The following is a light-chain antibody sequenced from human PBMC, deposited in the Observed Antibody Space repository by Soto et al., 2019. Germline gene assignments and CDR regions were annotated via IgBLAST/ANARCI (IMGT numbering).Light chain of an antibody. J-gene: IGKJ5*01. Sequence: ELVMTQSPATLSVSPGERASLSCRASQSVSSNLAWYQQKPGQAPRLLIYGASTRATGIPARFSGSGSGTEFTLTISSLQSEDFALYYCQQYINWPPGITFGQRTRLEI. CDR3: QQYINWPPGIT. CDR2: GAS. CDR1: QSVSSN. V-gene: IGKV3-15*01.